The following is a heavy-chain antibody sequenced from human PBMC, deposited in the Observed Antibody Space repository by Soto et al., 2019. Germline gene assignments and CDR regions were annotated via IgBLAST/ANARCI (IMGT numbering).Heavy chain of an antibody. V-gene: IGHV3-33*01. CDR3: SRVSLSSSSPTYYYYYGMDV. Sequence: PGGALRLSCAASGFTFSSYGMHWVRQAPGKGLEGVAVIWYDGSNKYYADSVKGRFTISRDNSKNTLYLQMNSLRAEDTAVYYCSRVSLSSSSPTYYYYYGMDVWGQGTTVTVSS. CDR2: IWYDGSNK. J-gene: IGHJ6*02. CDR1: GFTFSSYG. D-gene: IGHD6-6*01.